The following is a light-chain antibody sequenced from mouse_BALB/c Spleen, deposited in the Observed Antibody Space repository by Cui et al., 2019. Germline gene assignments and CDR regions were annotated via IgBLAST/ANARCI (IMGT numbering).Light chain of an antibody. CDR2: LAS. J-gene: IGKJ5*01. Sequence: DLVLTQSHKFIFTSVGDRVGITCKASQDVGTAVAWYQQKPGQSPKLLIYLASTRHTGVPDRFTGSASGTDFTLTISDVQSEDLADYFCQQYSSYPLTFGAGTKLELK. CDR3: QQYSSYPLT. CDR1: QDVGTA. V-gene: IGKV6-23*01.